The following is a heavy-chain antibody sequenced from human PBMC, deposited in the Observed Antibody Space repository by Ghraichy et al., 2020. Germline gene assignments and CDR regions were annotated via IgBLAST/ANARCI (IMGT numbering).Heavy chain of an antibody. V-gene: IGHV3-30*04. CDR1: KFTFSYYA. D-gene: IGHD1-26*01. CDR2: ISNDGTKE. CDR3: ATLHSGTFAFGI. Sequence: GESLNISCAASKFTFSYYAFHWVRQAPGKGLEWVAFISNDGTKEYYTDSVKGRFTISRDNSNNTLYLQMNTLRPEDTAFYYCATLHSGTFAFGIWGQGTMVTVSS. J-gene: IGHJ3*02.